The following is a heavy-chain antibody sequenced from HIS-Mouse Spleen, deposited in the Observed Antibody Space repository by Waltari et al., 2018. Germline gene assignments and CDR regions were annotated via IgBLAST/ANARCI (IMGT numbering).Heavy chain of an antibody. V-gene: IGHV1-2*02. CDR2: INPNSGGT. CDR3: ARDRYSDAFDI. J-gene: IGHJ3*02. D-gene: IGHD1-1*01. CDR1: GYTFTGHD. Sequence: QVQLVQSGAEVKKPGASVKVSCKASGYTFTGHDQHWGRQAPGQGLEWMGWINPNSGGTNYAQKFQGRVTMTRDTSISSAYMELSRLRSDDTAVYYCARDRYSDAFDIWGQGTMVTVSS.